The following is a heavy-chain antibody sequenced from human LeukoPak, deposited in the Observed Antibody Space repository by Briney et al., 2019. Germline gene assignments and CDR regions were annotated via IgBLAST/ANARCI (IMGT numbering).Heavy chain of an antibody. J-gene: IGHJ4*02. CDR2: ISWNSGSI. Sequence: PGRSLRLSCAASGFTFDDYAMHWVRHAPGKGLEWVSGISWNSGSIVYADSVKGRFTISRDNAKNSLYLQMNSLRAEDTALYYCAKVPIAGAAMDYFDYWGQGTLVTVSS. D-gene: IGHD6-19*01. CDR3: AKVPIAGAAMDYFDY. CDR1: GFTFDDYA. V-gene: IGHV3-9*01.